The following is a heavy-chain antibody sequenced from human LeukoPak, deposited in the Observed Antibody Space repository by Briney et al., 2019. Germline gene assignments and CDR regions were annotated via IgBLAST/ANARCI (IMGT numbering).Heavy chain of an antibody. Sequence: ASVKVSCKASGYTFTGYYMHWVRQAPGQGLEWMGWINPNSGGTNYAQKFQGRVTMTRDTSISTAYMELSRLRSDDTAVYYCARRPGIAVAGTSTDSWGQGTLVTVSS. CDR1: GYTFTGYY. CDR2: INPNSGGT. V-gene: IGHV1-2*02. CDR3: ARRPGIAVAGTSTDS. J-gene: IGHJ4*02. D-gene: IGHD6-19*01.